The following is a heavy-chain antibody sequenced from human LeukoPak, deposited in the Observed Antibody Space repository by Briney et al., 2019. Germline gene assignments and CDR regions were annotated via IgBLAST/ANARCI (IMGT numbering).Heavy chain of an antibody. J-gene: IGHJ4*02. CDR3: AREGWFTMIEVIIKGLDY. D-gene: IGHD3-22*01. V-gene: IGHV3-23*01. CDR1: GFTFNNFA. CDR2: IGGSGDTT. Sequence: QPGGSLRLSCSASGFTFNNFAMSWVRQAPGKGLEWVATIGGSGDTTFYADSVKGRFTISRDNYKTTLYLQMNSLRAEDTAVYYCAREGWFTMIEVIIKGLDYWGQGTLVTVSS.